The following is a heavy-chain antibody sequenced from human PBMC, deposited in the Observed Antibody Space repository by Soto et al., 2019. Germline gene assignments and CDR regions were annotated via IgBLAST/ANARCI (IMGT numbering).Heavy chain of an antibody. CDR3: ARGGDTAMVLFDY. V-gene: IGHV4-31*03. D-gene: IGHD5-18*01. CDR1: GGSISSGGYY. J-gene: IGHJ4*02. CDR2: IYYSGST. Sequence: SETLSLTCTVSGGSISSGGYYWSWIRQHPGKGLEWIGYIYYSGSTYYNPSLKSRVTISVDTSKNQFSLKLSSVTAADTAVYYCARGGDTAMVLFDYWGQGTLVTVSS.